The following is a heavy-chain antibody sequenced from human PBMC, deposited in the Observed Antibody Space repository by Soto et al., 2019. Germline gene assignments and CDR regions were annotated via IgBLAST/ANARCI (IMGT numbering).Heavy chain of an antibody. CDR1: GASIRSTDYY. V-gene: IGHV4-30-4*01. J-gene: IGHJ5*02. Sequence: SETLSITCTVSGASIRSTDYYWSRIRHAPGKGLEWIGYVYYTGSTYYNPSLMSRLTISVDTSKNQFSLKLTSVTAAETAVYYCVRTAREGAVAPHWFDRWGQGTQVTVSS. D-gene: IGHD2-21*02. CDR2: VYYTGST. CDR3: VRTAREGAVAPHWFDR.